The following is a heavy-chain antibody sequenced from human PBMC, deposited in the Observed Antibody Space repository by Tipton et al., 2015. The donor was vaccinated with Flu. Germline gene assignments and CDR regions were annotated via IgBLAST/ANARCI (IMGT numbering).Heavy chain of an antibody. Sequence: LTCTVSGYSISSGYYWGWIRQPPGKGLEWIGSIYHSGSTYYNPSLKSRVTISVDTSKNQFSLKLSSVTAADTAVYYCASSYYGGNFFLDYWGQGTLVTVSS. D-gene: IGHD4-23*01. CDR2: IYHSGST. V-gene: IGHV4-38-2*02. CDR1: GYSISSGYY. CDR3: ASSYYGGNFFLDY. J-gene: IGHJ4*02.